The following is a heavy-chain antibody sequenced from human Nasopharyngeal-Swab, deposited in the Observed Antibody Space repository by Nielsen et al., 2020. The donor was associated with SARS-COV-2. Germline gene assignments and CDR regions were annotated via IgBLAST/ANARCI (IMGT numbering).Heavy chain of an antibody. V-gene: IGHV3-30*04. J-gene: IGHJ6*03. CDR2: IWYDGSNK. D-gene: IGHD3-22*01. Sequence: VRQMPGKGLEWVAVIWYDGSNKYYADSVKGRFTISRDNSKNTLYLQMNSLRAEDTAVYYCARGGVTYYYDSDPSADMDVWGKGTTVTVSS. CDR3: ARGGVTYYYDSDPSADMDV.